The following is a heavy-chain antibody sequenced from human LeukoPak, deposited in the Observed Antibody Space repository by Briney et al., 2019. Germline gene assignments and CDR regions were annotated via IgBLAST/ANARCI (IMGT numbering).Heavy chain of an antibody. Sequence: PSETLSLTCTVSGGSISSGGYYWSWIRQPPGKGLEWIGYIYHSGSTYYNPSLKSRVTISVDRSKNQFSLKLSSVTAADTAVYYCARYFDFVGAYENNDSNWFDPWGQGTLVTVSS. CDR1: GGSISSGGYY. D-gene: IGHD1-26*01. CDR3: ARYFDFVGAYENNDSNWFDP. V-gene: IGHV4-30-2*01. CDR2: IYHSGST. J-gene: IGHJ5*02.